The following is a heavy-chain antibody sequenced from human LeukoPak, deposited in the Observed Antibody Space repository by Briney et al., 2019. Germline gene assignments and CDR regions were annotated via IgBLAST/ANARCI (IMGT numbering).Heavy chain of an antibody. J-gene: IGHJ4*02. CDR2: ISSSGSTI. V-gene: IGHV3-11*01. D-gene: IGHD1-14*01. Sequence: PGGSLRLSCAASGFTFSDYYMSWIRQAPGKGLXXXXYISSSGSTIYYADSVKGRFTISRDNAKNSLYLQMNSLRAEDTAVYYCARWTAAPAGGYFDYWGQGTLVTVSS. CDR3: ARWTAAPAGGYFDY. CDR1: GFTFSDYY.